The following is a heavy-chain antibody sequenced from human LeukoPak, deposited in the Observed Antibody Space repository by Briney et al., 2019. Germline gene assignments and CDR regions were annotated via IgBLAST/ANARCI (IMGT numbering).Heavy chain of an antibody. V-gene: IGHV4-38-2*02. D-gene: IGHD3-9*01. CDR3: ARQNWFLLDY. CDR1: GYSISSGYY. CDR2: IYHSGST. J-gene: IGHJ4*02. Sequence: PSETLSLTCTVSGYSISSGYYWGWIRQPPGKGLEWIGSIYHSGSTYYNPSLKSRVTISVDTSKNQFSLKLSSVTAADTAVYYCARQNWFLLDYWGQGTLVTVSS.